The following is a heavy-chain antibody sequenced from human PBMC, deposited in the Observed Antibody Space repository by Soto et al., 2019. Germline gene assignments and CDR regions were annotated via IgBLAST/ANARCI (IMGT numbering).Heavy chain of an antibody. CDR1: GYTFTNNG. CDR2: MNPGTGET. D-gene: IGHD7-27*01. CDR3: TRAGDSGAWISN. Sequence: QVQLVQSGAEVKKPGASVKVSCKASGYTFTNNGINWVRQAAGQGLEWMGWMNPGTGETGYTGKFQGRLAMPRYTSITTAYMELTRLTSDDTAVYYCTRAGDSGAWISNWGQGTLVTVSS. V-gene: IGHV1-8*01. J-gene: IGHJ4*02.